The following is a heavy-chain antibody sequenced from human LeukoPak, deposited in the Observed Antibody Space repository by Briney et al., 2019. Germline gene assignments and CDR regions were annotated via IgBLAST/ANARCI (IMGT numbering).Heavy chain of an antibody. CDR1: GFTFSDHF. V-gene: IGHV3-11*01. J-gene: IGHJ4*02. D-gene: IGHD3-22*01. CDR2: ISSAARSL. CDR3: ARDPSGGWDYDSSGYPY. Sequence: GGSLRLSCTGSGFTFSDHFMTWIRQAPGKGLEWVSSISSAARSLHYTDSVKGRFTISRDNAKNSLYLEMSSLRVEDTAVYYCARDPSGGWDYDSSGYPYWGQGTLVTVSS.